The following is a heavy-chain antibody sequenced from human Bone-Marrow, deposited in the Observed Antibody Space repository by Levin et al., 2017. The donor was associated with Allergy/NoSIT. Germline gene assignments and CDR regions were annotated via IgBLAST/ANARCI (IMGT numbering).Heavy chain of an antibody. Sequence: SGPTLVKPPQTLTLTCTVSGFSLSTNGVGVGWVRQPPGKALEWLALVYWDDDKHFTPSLKSRLSITRDTSKNQVVLTMTNVDDVDTATYYCAHSLAVTKGHFFDYWGQGTLVTVSS. CDR2: VYWDDDK. D-gene: IGHD6-19*01. V-gene: IGHV2-5*02. J-gene: IGHJ4*02. CDR1: GFSLSTNGVG. CDR3: AHSLAVTKGHFFDY.